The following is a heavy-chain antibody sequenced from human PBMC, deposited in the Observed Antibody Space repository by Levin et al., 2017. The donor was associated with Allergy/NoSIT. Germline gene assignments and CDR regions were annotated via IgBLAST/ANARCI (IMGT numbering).Heavy chain of an antibody. J-gene: IGHJ6*02. Sequence: GGSLRLSCAASGFTFGYYVMSWVRQAPGKGLEWVSSISGSGGSTYYADSVKGRFTISRDNSKNTLYLQVNSLRAEDTAVYYCAKDRGNWNPERLDVWGQGTTVTVSS. CDR1: GFTFGYYV. V-gene: IGHV3-23*01. CDR3: AKDRGNWNPERLDV. D-gene: IGHD1-1*01. CDR2: ISGSGGST.